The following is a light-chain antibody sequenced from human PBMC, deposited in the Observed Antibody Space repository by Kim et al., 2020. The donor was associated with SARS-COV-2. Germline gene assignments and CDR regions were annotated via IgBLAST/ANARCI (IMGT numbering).Light chain of an antibody. CDR3: QQYGNPRLT. J-gene: IGKJ3*01. V-gene: IGKV3-20*01. CDR2: GAS. CDR1: QSISGSY. Sequence: EIVLTQSPGTLSLSPGERATLSCRASQSISGSYLAWYQKKPGQAPRLLISGASSRATGIPDRFSGSGSGTDFTLTISGLEPEDFAVYYFQQYGNPRLTVGPGTKVDI.